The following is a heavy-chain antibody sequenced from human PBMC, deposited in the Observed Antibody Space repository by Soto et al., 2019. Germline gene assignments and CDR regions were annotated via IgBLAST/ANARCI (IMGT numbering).Heavy chain of an antibody. Sequence: QVQLVQSGADVRKPGSSVKVSCKISGGTFTNYVISWLRQAPGQGLEWMGGLIPIFGAANLAQKFQGRVTITADESTSTVNMELSSLTSEDTAVYYCARGRSSPNFDPWGQGTLVTVSS. CDR1: GGTFTNYV. CDR3: ARGRSSPNFDP. CDR2: LIPIFGAA. V-gene: IGHV1-69*01. D-gene: IGHD6-6*01. J-gene: IGHJ5*02.